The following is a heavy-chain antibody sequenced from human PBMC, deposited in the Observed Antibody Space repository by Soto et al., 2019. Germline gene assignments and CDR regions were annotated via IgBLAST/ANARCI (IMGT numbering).Heavy chain of an antibody. Sequence: GGSLRLSCATSGLTFSNYATSWVRQAPGGGLEWVSSMSGSSSTTYYADSVRGRFTISRDRSKNTLYLQMSSLRAEDTALYYCAKNQERELPRVIDFWGQGTLVTVSS. V-gene: IGHV3-23*01. CDR1: GLTFSNYA. CDR2: MSGSSSTT. J-gene: IGHJ4*02. D-gene: IGHD1-7*01. CDR3: AKNQERELPRVIDF.